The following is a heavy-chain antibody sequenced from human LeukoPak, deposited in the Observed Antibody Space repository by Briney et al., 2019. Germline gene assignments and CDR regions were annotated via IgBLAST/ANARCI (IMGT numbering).Heavy chain of an antibody. Sequence: PWGSLRLSCAASGFTFNNYEFSWVRQAPGKGLEWVSYISTTGSIVYYADSVKGRFTISRHNAKNSLFLQMNSLRAEDTAVYYCAGTDASGYPYYFAYWSQRTMVADSS. D-gene: IGHD3-22*01. CDR2: ISTTGSIV. CDR1: GFTFNNYE. J-gene: IGHJ4*02. CDR3: AGTDASGYPYYFAY. V-gene: IGHV3-48*03.